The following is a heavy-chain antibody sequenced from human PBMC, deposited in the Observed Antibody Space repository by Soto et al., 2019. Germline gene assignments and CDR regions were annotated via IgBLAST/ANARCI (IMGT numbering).Heavy chain of an antibody. CDR2: LWYDGSNK. CDR3: ARAGGRDGYNWVWYGMDV. J-gene: IGHJ6*04. CDR1: GFTFSSYG. D-gene: IGHD5-18*01. V-gene: IGHV3-33*01. Sequence: QVQLVESGGGVVQPGRSLRLSCAASGFTFSSYGMHWVRQAPGKGLERVAVLWYDGSNKYYADSVKGRFTISRDNSKNTLYLQMKRLRAEDTAVYYSARAGGRDGYNWVWYGMDVWGNGTTVTVSS.